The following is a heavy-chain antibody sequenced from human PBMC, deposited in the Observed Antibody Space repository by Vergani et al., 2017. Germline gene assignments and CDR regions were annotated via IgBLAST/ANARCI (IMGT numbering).Heavy chain of an antibody. D-gene: IGHD5/OR15-5a*01. CDR1: GITFWKFG. Sequence: EVDLVESGGGLAQPGGSLRLSCEASGITFWKFGMHWVRPGPGKGLEWVSGISWNSGAVDYADSVRGRFTISRDNAKNSLFLEMNSLRFEDTAVYFCTKGSVYDHDSAGNGYDPYTGFDLWGQGTLVTVSS. J-gene: IGHJ3*01. CDR3: TKGSVYDHDSAGNGYDPYTGFDL. V-gene: IGHV3-9*01. CDR2: ISWNSGAV.